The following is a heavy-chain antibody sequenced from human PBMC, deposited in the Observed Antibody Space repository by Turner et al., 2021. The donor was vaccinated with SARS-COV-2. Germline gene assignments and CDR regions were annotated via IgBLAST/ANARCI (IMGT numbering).Heavy chain of an antibody. CDR3: ARDYGGNSNYSDY. J-gene: IGHJ4*02. Sequence: QVQLQYSGPGRVTPSHTLSLTCTIPGGSISSGGYYWSWIRQHPGKGLEWIGYIYYRGSTYYNPSLKSRVTISVDTSKNQFSLKLSSVTAADPAVYYCARDYGGNSNYSDYWGQGTLVTVSS. V-gene: IGHV4-31*03. CDR1: GGSISSGGYY. CDR2: IYYRGST. D-gene: IGHD2-21*02.